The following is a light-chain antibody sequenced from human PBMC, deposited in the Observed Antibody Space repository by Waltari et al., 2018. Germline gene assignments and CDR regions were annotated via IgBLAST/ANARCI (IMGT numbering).Light chain of an antibody. J-gene: IGLJ2*01. CDR1: SSSGGNYKR. CDR2: EVS. CDR3: SSYAGSSKGV. Sequence: QSALTQPASVSGSPGQSITISCTGPSSSGGNYKRVSWYHQHPGKAPKLMIYEVSKRPSGVSDRFSGSKSGDMASLTISGLQPEDEAEYFCSSYAGSSKGVFGGGTKVTVL. V-gene: IGLV2-23*02.